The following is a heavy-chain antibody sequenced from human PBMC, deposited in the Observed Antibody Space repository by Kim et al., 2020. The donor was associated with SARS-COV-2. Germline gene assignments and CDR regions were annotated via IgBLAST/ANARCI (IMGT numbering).Heavy chain of an antibody. V-gene: IGHV3-30-3*01. J-gene: IGHJ3*02. CDR3: ARSAFDI. CDR1: GFTFSSYA. Sequence: GGSLRLSCAASGFTFSSYAMHWVRQAPGKGLEWVAVISYDGSNKYYADSVKGRFTISRDNSKNTLYLQMNSLRAEDTAVYYCARSAFDIWGQGTMVTVPS. CDR2: ISYDGSNK.